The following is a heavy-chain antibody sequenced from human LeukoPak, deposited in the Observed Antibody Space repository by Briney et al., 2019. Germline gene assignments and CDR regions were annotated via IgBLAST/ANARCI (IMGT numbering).Heavy chain of an antibody. V-gene: IGHV3-74*01. J-gene: IGHJ2*01. CDR3: ARPPEGNSGRWYFDL. CDR1: GFILRSHA. Sequence: PGGSLRLSCSASGFILRSHAMHWVRQAPGKGLVWVSRINSDRSSTSYADSVKGRFTISRDNAKNTLYLQMNSLRAEDTAVYYCARPPEGNSGRWYFDLWGRGTLVTVSS. D-gene: IGHD6-19*01. CDR2: INSDRSST.